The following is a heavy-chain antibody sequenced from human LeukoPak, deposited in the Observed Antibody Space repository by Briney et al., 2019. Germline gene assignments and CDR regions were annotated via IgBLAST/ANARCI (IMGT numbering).Heavy chain of an antibody. CDR1: GFTFSSNR. J-gene: IGHJ4*02. Sequence: GGSLRLSCAASGFTFSSNRMTWVRQAPGKGLEWVANIKQDGSEKYYVDSVKGRFTISRDNAKNSVYLQMNSLRAEDTAVYYCARDSGWGNDYWGQGTPVTVSS. D-gene: IGHD6-19*01. CDR3: ARDSGWGNDY. CDR2: IKQDGSEK. V-gene: IGHV3-7*01.